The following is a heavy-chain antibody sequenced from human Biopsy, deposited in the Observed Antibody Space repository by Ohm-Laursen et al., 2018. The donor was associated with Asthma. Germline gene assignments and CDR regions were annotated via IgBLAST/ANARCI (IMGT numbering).Heavy chain of an antibody. V-gene: IGHV3-30-3*01. CDR1: GFTFRSYA. CDR3: TRDVMEWYLPAFDF. CDR2: GGSYYDGGLK. D-gene: IGHD3-3*01. Sequence: SLRLSCSASGFTFRSYAMHWVRQAPGKGLEWVAVGGSYYDGGLKYYADSVNGRFTVSRDDSKNTLYLQMNSLRPDDTAVYYCTRDVMEWYLPAFDFWGQGTLVTVSS. J-gene: IGHJ4*02.